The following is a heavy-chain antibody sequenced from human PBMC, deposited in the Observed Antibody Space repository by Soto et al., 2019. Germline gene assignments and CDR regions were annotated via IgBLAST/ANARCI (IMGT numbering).Heavy chain of an antibody. CDR3: ARNNGLNRYFDL. D-gene: IGHD1-20*01. J-gene: IGHJ2*01. Sequence: EVQLVESGGGLVQPGGSLRLSCAATEFTFSDYYMDWVRQAPGKGLEWLGRTRNKANSYTTEYAASVKGRFTISRDDSEKSLYLQMNSLKTEDTAVYYCARNNGLNRYFDLWGRGTLVTVSS. V-gene: IGHV3-72*01. CDR1: EFTFSDYY. CDR2: TRNKANSYTT.